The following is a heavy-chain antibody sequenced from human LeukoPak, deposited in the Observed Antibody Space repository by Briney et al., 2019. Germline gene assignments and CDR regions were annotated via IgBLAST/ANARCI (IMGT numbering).Heavy chain of an antibody. V-gene: IGHV3-23*01. CDR1: GFTFSSYA. J-gene: IGHJ4*02. D-gene: IGHD6-19*01. CDR2: ISGSGGST. Sequence: GGSLRLSYAASGFTFSSYAMSWVRQAPGKGLEWVSAISGSGGSTYYADSVKGRFTISRDNSKNTLYLQMNSLRAEDTAVYYCAKDGTRIAVAGGYFDYWGQGTLVTVSS. CDR3: AKDGTRIAVAGGYFDY.